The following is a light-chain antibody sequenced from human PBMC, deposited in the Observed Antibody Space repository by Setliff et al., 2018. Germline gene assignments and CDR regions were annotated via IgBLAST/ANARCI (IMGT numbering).Light chain of an antibody. J-gene: IGLJ2*01. CDR2: SNN. V-gene: IGLV1-44*01. CDR3: AAWDDSLNAVV. Sequence: QSALTQPPSASGTPGQRVTISSSGSSSNIGSNTVNWYQQLPGTAPKLLIYSNNQRPSGVPDRFSGSKSGTSASLAISGLQSEDEADYYCAAWDDSLNAVVFGGGTKGTVL. CDR1: SSNIGSNT.